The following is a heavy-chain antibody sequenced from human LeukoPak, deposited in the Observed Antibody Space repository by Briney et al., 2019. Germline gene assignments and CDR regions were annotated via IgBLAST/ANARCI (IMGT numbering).Heavy chain of an antibody. CDR1: GGSISSDF. CDR2: IYGSGST. Sequence: SETLSLTCTVSGGSISSDFWIWVRQPPGKGLEWIGYIYGSGSTNYNPSLKSRVSISVDTSKNQFSLKVNSVTAADTAVYYCARHYYVDYWGQGTLVTVSS. V-gene: IGHV4-59*01. J-gene: IGHJ4*02. CDR3: ARHYYVDY. D-gene: IGHD3-10*01.